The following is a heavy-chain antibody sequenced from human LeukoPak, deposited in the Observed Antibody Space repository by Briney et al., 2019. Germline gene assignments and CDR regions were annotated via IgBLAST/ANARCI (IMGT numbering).Heavy chain of an antibody. CDR2: ISYDASNK. J-gene: IGHJ4*02. CDR3: AGDYDSSSYYYVGTTVTY. D-gene: IGHD3-22*01. V-gene: IGHV3-30*04. Sequence: GGSLRLSCAASGFTFSSYAMHWVRQAPGKGLEWVAVISYDASNKYYADSVKGRLTISRDNSKNTLYLQMNSLRAEDTAVYYCAGDYDSSSYYYVGTTVTYWGQGTLVTVSS. CDR1: GFTFSSYA.